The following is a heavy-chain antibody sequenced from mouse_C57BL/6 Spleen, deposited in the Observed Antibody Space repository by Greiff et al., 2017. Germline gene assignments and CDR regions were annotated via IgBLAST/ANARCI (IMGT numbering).Heavy chain of an antibody. CDR2: IYPSDSET. CDR3: AREGYYYGSSYELFFDY. V-gene: IGHV1-61*01. Sequence: VQLQQPGAELVRPGSSVKLSCKASGYTFTSYWMDWVKQRPGQGLEWIGNIYPSDSETHYNQKFKDKATLTVDKSSSTAYMQLSSLTSEDSAVYYCAREGYYYGSSYELFFDYWGQGTTLTVSS. J-gene: IGHJ2*01. D-gene: IGHD1-1*01. CDR1: GYTFTSYW.